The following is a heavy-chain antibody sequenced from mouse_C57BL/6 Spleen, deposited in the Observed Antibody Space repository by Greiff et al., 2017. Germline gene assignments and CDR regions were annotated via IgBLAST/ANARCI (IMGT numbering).Heavy chain of an antibody. V-gene: IGHV1-80*01. Sequence: QVQLQQSGAELVKPGASVKISCKASGYAFSSYWMNWVKQRPGKGLEWIGQIYPGDGDTNYNGKFKGKATLTADKSSSTAYMQLSSLTSEDSAVYFCAGRGGYYRNYFDYWGQGTTLTVSS. CDR2: IYPGDGDT. J-gene: IGHJ2*01. D-gene: IGHD2-3*01. CDR1: GYAFSSYW. CDR3: AGRGGYYRNYFDY.